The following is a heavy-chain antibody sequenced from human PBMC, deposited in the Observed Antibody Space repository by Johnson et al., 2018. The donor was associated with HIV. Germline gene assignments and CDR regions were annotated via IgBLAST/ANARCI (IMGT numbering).Heavy chain of an antibody. CDR2: IWYDGSNE. J-gene: IGHJ3*01. CDR1: GFTFTSYG. CDR3: AIIPAVNGFDL. V-gene: IGHV3-33*01. Sequence: QVQLVESGGGVVHPGRSLRLSCAATGFTFTSYGMHWVRQAPGKGLEWVAVIWYDGSNEYYADSVKGRFTISRDNSKNTLYLQMNSLRAEDTAVYYCAIIPAVNGFDLWGQGTMVTVSS. D-gene: IGHD2-2*01.